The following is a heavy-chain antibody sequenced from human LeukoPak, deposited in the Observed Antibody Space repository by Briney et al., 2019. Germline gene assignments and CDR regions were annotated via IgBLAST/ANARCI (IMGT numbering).Heavy chain of an antibody. D-gene: IGHD3-22*01. V-gene: IGHV1-2*02. CDR1: GYTFTSYY. CDR3: ARAKTITMIVAVFDY. Sequence: ASVKVSCKASGYTFTSYYMHWVRQAPGQGLEWMGWINPNSGGTNYAQKFQGRVTMTRDTSISTAYMELSRLRSDDTAVYYCARAKTITMIVAVFDYWGQGTLVTVSS. CDR2: INPNSGGT. J-gene: IGHJ4*02.